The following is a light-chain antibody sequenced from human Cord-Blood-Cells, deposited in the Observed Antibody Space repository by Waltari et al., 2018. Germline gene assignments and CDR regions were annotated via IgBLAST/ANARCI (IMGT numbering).Light chain of an antibody. J-gene: IGKJ1*01. CDR3: QQRSNWWT. V-gene: IGKV3-11*01. Sequence: EIVFTQSPATLSLSPGERANLSCRASQRVSSYLAWYQQKPGQAPRLRIYDASNRATGIPARFSGSGSGTDFTLTISSLEPEDFAVYYCQQRSNWWTFGQGTEVEIK. CDR2: DAS. CDR1: QRVSSY.